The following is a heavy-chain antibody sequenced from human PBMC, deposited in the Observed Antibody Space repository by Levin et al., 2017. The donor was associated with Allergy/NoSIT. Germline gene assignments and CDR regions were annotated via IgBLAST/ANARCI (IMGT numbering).Heavy chain of an antibody. J-gene: IGHJ6*02. V-gene: IGHV3-13*01. D-gene: IGHD6-19*01. CDR3: ARRGIAVAGTAYYYGMDV. Sequence: PGGSLRLSCAASGFTFSSYDMHWVRQATGKGLEWVSAIGTAGDTYYPGSVKGRFTISRENAKNSLYLQMNSLRAGDTAVYYCARRGIAVAGTAYYYGMDVWGQGTTVTVSS. CDR1: GFTFSSYD. CDR2: IGTAGDT.